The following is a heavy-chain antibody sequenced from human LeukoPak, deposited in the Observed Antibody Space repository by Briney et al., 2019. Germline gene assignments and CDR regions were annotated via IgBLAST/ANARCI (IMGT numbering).Heavy chain of an antibody. CDR3: ARAPKYSLCAFDI. J-gene: IGHJ3*02. V-gene: IGHV1-46*01. D-gene: IGHD2-21*01. Sequence: GASVKVSCKASGYTFTSYYMHWVRQAPGQGLEWMGLINPTGDSTGYAQKFQGRVTMTRDMSTSTVYMELSSLRSEDTAVYYCARAPKYSLCAFDIWGQGTMVTVSS. CDR1: GYTFTSYY. CDR2: INPTGDST.